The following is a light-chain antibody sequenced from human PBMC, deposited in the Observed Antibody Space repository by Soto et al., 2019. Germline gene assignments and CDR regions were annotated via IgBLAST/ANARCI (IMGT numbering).Light chain of an antibody. CDR3: QQRGKWPST. CDR2: AAS. Sequence: DIQMTQSPSSVSASAGDRVTITCRASQSISRYLNWYQQKPGKAPKLLIYAASNLQSGVPSRFSGSGSETDFTLTISSLQPEDFAVYYCQQRGKWPSTFGPGTKVEMK. CDR1: QSISRY. V-gene: IGKV1-39*01. J-gene: IGKJ2*02.